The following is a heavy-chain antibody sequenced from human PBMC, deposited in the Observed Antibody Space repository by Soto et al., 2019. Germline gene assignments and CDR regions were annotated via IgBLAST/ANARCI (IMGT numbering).Heavy chain of an antibody. CDR1: GGTFGSYA. Sequence: QVQLVQSGAEVKKPGSSVKVSCKASGGTFGSYAISWVRQAPGQGREWMGGIIPIPGTANYAQKFQGRVTIAADESTSTAYMELSSLRSEDTAVYYCARSQGSSTRLNIYYYDYYGMDVWGQGTTVTVSS. J-gene: IGHJ6*02. CDR2: IIPIPGTA. V-gene: IGHV1-69*01. D-gene: IGHD2-2*01. CDR3: ARSQGSSTRLNIYYYDYYGMDV.